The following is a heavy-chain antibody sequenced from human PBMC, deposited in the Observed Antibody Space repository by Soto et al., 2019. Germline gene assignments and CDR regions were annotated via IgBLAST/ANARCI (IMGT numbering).Heavy chain of an antibody. Sequence: EVQLLESGGGLVQPGGSLRLSCEASGFSFGSYALSWVRQAPGKGLEWVSTFSAGGRAYYADSVKGRFTIAKDFSKNTLHLQTNSLRAEDTAVYYCAKESMPEHYGDTLFDHWGQGTRVTVSS. CDR3: AKESMPEHYGDTLFDH. CDR2: FSAGGRA. CDR1: GFSFGSYA. V-gene: IGHV3-23*01. D-gene: IGHD4-17*01. J-gene: IGHJ4*02.